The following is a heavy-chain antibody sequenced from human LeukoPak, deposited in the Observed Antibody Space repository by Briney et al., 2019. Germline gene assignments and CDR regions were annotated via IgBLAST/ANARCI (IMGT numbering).Heavy chain of an antibody. J-gene: IGHJ6*03. D-gene: IGHD2-15*01. CDR2: TYYRSKWYN. CDR1: GDSVSSNSAA. CDR3: ARRSGYCSGGSCYTTYYMDV. Sequence: SQTLSLTCAISGDSVSSNSAAWNWIRQSPSRGLEWLGRTYYRSKWYNDYAVSVKSRITINPDTSKNQFSLKLSSVTAADTAVYYCARRSGYCSGGSCYTTYYMDVWGKGTTVTISS. V-gene: IGHV6-1*01.